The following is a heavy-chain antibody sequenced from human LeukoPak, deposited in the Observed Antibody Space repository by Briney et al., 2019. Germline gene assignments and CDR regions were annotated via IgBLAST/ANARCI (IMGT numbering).Heavy chain of an antibody. V-gene: IGHV3-74*01. CDR1: GFTFSSYW. Sequence: PGGSLRLSCAASGFTFSSYWMHWVRQAPGKGLGWVSRINPDGTSTSYADSVKGRFTLSRDNAKNTVDLQMNSLRGEDTAVYYCARDAGDCGGDCPRWFDPWGQGTLVTVSS. CDR2: INPDGTST. J-gene: IGHJ5*02. D-gene: IGHD2-21*02. CDR3: ARDAGDCGGDCPRWFDP.